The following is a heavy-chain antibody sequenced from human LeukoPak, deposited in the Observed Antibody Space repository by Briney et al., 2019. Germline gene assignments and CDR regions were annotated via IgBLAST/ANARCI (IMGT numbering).Heavy chain of an antibody. Sequence: GGSLRLSCAASGFTVSSNYMSWVRQAPGKGLEWVSVIYSGGSTYYADSVKGRFTISRDNSKNTLYLQMNSLRAEDTAVYYCARDPGTEHTYYYYYGMDVWGQGTTVTVFS. CDR1: GFTVSSNY. CDR3: ARDPGTEHTYYYYYGMDV. J-gene: IGHJ6*02. V-gene: IGHV3-66*01. CDR2: IYSGGST. D-gene: IGHD1-1*01.